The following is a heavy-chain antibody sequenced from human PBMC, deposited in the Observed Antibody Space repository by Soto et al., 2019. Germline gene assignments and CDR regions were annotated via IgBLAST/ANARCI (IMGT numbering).Heavy chain of an antibody. CDR1: GFIFSSYA. D-gene: IGHD1-26*01. CDR3: AKGGAYFVGAPYGMDV. Sequence: GGSLRLSCAASGFIFSSYAMSWVRQAPGKGLEWVSAISGSGGSTYYADSVKGRFTISRDNSKNTLYLQMNSLRAEDTAVYYCAKGGAYFVGAPYGMDVWGQGTTVTVSS. V-gene: IGHV3-23*01. J-gene: IGHJ6*02. CDR2: ISGSGGST.